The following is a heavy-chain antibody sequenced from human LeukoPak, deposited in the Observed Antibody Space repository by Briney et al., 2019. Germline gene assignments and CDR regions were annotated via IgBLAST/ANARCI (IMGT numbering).Heavy chain of an antibody. V-gene: IGHV1-18*01. J-gene: IGHJ4*02. CDR2: ISAYNSNT. CDR1: GYTFTSYG. Sequence: GASVKVSCKASGYTFTSYGISWVRQAPGQGLEWMGWISAYNSNTNYAQKLQGRVTMTTDTSTSKAYMELRSLRSDDTAVYYCARELEGANYFDYWGQGTLVTVSS. CDR3: ARELEGANYFDY. D-gene: IGHD1-26*01.